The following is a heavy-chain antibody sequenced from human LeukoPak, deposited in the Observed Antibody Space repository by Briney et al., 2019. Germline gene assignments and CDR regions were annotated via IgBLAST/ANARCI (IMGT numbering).Heavy chain of an antibody. Sequence: ASVKVSCKVSGYTLTELSMHWVRQAPGKGLEWMGGFDPEDGETIYAQKFQGRVTMTEDTSTDTAYMELSSLRSEDTAVYYCARPIPHSSWSVAFDYWGQGTLVTVSS. CDR1: GYTLTELS. D-gene: IGHD6-13*01. J-gene: IGHJ4*02. CDR3: ARPIPHSSWSVAFDY. V-gene: IGHV1-24*01. CDR2: FDPEDGET.